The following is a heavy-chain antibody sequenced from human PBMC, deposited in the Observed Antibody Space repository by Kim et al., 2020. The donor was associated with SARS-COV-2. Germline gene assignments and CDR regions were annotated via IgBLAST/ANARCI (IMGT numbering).Heavy chain of an antibody. CDR2: IIPIFGTA. CDR3: AREADNWNFNNESYWFDP. V-gene: IGHV1-69*13. Sequence: SVKVSCKASGGTFSSYAISWVRQAPGQGLEWMGGIIPIFGTANYAQKFQGRVTITADESTSTAYMELSSLRSEDTAVYYCAREADNWNFNNESYWFDPWGQGTLVTVSS. D-gene: IGHD1-7*01. CDR1: GGTFSSYA. J-gene: IGHJ5*02.